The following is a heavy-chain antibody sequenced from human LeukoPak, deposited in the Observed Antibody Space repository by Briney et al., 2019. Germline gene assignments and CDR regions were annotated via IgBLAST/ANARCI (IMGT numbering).Heavy chain of an antibody. CDR1: GFTFSSYS. V-gene: IGHV3-21*01. D-gene: IGHD2-15*01. CDR3: ARDMVVVAATPTYYYYGMDV. Sequence: TGGSLRLSCAASGFTFSSYSMNWVRQAPGKGLEWVSSISSSSSYIYYADSVKGRFTISRDNAKNSLYLQMNSLRAEDTAVYYCARDMVVVAATPTYYYYGMDVWGQGTTVTVSS. J-gene: IGHJ6*02. CDR2: ISSSSSYI.